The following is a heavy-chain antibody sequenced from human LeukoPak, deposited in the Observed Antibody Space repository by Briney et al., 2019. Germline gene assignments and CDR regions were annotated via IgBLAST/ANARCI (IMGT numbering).Heavy chain of an antibody. CDR2: IDYSGST. Sequence: PSETLSLTCTVSGGSISSYYWSWIRQPPGKGLEWIWYIDYSGSTNYNPSLKSRVTISLDRSKIQFSVKLSSVTTADTAVYYCARGRRSSGRHDAFDIWGQGTMVTVSS. D-gene: IGHD1-26*01. V-gene: IGHV4-59*01. J-gene: IGHJ3*02. CDR1: GGSISSYY. CDR3: ARGRRSSGRHDAFDI.